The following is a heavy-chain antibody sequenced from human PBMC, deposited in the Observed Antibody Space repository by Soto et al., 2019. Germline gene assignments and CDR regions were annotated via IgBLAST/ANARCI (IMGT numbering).Heavy chain of an antibody. CDR3: STGRYRHGSDY. CDR1: GFPLTNGG. D-gene: IGHD5-18*01. J-gene: IGHJ4*02. CDR2: IRSKADGGTT. V-gene: IGHV3-15*07. Sequence: PGGSLRLSCAASGFPLTNGGMTWVRPDPGKGLEWVGRIRSKADGGTTDYSAPVKGRFTISRDDSKDTLYLQMNSLKDEDTAVYYCSTGRYRHGSDYWGPGTLVTVSS.